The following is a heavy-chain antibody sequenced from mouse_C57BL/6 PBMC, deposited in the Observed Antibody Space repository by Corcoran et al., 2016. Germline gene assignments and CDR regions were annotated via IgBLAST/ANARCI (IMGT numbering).Heavy chain of an antibody. V-gene: IGHV1-26*01. J-gene: IGHJ2*01. CDR3: ARSAAQATFDY. D-gene: IGHD3-2*02. CDR2: INPNNGGT. CDR1: GYTFTDYY. Sequence: EVQLQQSGPELVKPGASVKISCKASGYTFTDYYMNWVKQSHGKSLEWIGDINPNNGGTSYNQKFKGKATLTVDKSSSTAYTELRSLTSEDSAVYYCARSAAQATFDYWGQGTTLTVSS.